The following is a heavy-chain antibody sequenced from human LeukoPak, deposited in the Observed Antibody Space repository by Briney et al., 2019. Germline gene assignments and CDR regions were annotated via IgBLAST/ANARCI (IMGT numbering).Heavy chain of an antibody. V-gene: IGHV3-33*01. Sequence: GGSLRLSCAASGFTFSTYGMHWVRQAPGKGLDWVAVIWYDGSNIYHGDSVKGRFTVSRDNSKNTLYLQMNGLRAEDTAVYYCARARNDYDSSGFSALDYWGQGTLVTVSS. CDR1: GFTFSTYG. D-gene: IGHD3-22*01. CDR2: IWYDGSNI. J-gene: IGHJ4*02. CDR3: ARARNDYDSSGFSALDY.